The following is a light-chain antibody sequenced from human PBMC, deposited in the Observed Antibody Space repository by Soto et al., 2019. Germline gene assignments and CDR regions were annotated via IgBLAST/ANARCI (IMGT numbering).Light chain of an antibody. J-gene: IGKJ4*01. CDR2: GAS. CDR1: QSVSSSY. CDR3: QQYDSSLGLT. Sequence: EIVLTQSPGTLSLSPGERATLSCRASQSVSSSYLAWYQQKPGQAPRLLIYGASSRATGITYRFSGSWSGTDFTLTISRLEPEDFAVYYCQQYDSSLGLTFGGGTKVEIK. V-gene: IGKV3-20*01.